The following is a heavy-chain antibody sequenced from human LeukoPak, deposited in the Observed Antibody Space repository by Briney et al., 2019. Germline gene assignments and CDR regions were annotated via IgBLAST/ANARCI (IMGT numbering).Heavy chain of an antibody. CDR3: ARVRGAAYYYYGMDV. V-gene: IGHV1-69*05. Sequence: SVKVSCKASGGTFSSYAISWVRQAPGQGLEWMGGIIPIFGTANYAQKFQGRVTITTDESTSTAYMELSSLRSEDTAVYYCARVRGAAYYYYGMDVWGQGTTVTVSS. CDR2: IIPIFGTA. CDR1: GGTFSSYA. J-gene: IGHJ6*02. D-gene: IGHD3-10*01.